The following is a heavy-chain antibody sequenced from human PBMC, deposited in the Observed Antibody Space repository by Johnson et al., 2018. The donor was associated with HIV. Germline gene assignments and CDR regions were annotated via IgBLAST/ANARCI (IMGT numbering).Heavy chain of an antibody. V-gene: IGHV3-30-3*01. Sequence: QVLLVESGGGVVQPGRSLRLSCAASGFTFSSYAMHWVRQAPGKGLEWVAVISYDGSNKYYADSVKGRFTISRDNSKNTLYLQMNSLRAEDTDVYYCARDLPSTMIVVVIQPRDAFDIWGQGTMVTVSS. CDR3: ARDLPSTMIVVVIQPRDAFDI. J-gene: IGHJ3*02. CDR2: ISYDGSNK. CDR1: GFTFSSYA. D-gene: IGHD3-22*01.